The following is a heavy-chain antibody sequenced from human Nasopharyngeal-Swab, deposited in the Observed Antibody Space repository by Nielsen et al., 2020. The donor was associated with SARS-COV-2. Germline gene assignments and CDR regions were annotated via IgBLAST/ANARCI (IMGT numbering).Heavy chain of an antibody. CDR1: GYTFTSYG. CDR2: ISAYNGNT. J-gene: IGHJ4*02. CDR3: ARVELYDFWSGYYLFDY. V-gene: IGHV1-18*01. D-gene: IGHD3-3*01. Sequence: ASAKVSCKASGYTFTSYGISWVRQAPGQGLEWRGWISAYNGNTNYAQKLQGRVTMTTDTSTSTAYMELRSLRSDDTAVYYCARVELYDFWSGYYLFDYWGQGTLVTVSS.